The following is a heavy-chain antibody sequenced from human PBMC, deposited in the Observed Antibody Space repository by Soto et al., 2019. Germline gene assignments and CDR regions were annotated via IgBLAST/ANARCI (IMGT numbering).Heavy chain of an antibody. V-gene: IGHV1-3*01. CDR1: GYTFTSYA. CDR3: ARGRTTVVIGAFHI. J-gene: IGHJ3*02. D-gene: IGHD4-17*01. Sequence: ASVKVSCKASGYTFTSYAMHWVRQAPGQRLEWMGWINAGNGNTKYSQKFQGRVTITRDTSASTAYMELSSLRSEDTAVYYCARGRTTVVIGAFHIWGQAKIVTLSS. CDR2: INAGNGNT.